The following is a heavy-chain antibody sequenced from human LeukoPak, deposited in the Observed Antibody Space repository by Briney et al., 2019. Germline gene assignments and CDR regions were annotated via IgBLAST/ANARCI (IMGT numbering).Heavy chain of an antibody. CDR3: AKRGDGDHYPVPRYYFDN. Sequence: GGSLRLSCAASGFTFSTYAMSWVRQAPGKGLEWVSTIGSSAGSTYYADSVKGRFTISRDNSKNTLYLQMKSLRGEDTAVYYCAKRGDGDHYPVPRYYFDNWGQGILVTVSS. J-gene: IGHJ4*02. D-gene: IGHD5-24*01. CDR2: IGSSAGST. CDR1: GFTFSTYA. V-gene: IGHV3-23*01.